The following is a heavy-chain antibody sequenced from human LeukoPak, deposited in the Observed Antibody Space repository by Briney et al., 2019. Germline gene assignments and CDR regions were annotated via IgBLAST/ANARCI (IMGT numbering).Heavy chain of an antibody. J-gene: IGHJ4*02. CDR2: ISGSGGST. CDR3: AKYRHSIAAAGTEVPPFDY. Sequence: PGGSLRLSCAASGFTFSSYAMSWVRQAPGKGLEWVSAISGSGGSTYYADSVEGRFTISRDSSKNTLYLQMNSLRAEDTAVYYCAKYRHSIAAAGTEVPPFDYWGQGTLVTVSS. D-gene: IGHD6-13*01. CDR1: GFTFSSYA. V-gene: IGHV3-23*01.